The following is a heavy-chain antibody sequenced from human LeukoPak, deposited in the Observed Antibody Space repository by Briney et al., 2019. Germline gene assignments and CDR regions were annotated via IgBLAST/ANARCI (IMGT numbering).Heavy chain of an antibody. CDR3: AKDKGWEPFDAFDI. D-gene: IGHD1-26*01. Sequence: GRSLRLSCAASGFTFYDYAMHWVRQAPGKGLEWVSGVSWNGDKIDYADSVKGRFTISRDNGKNSLYLQMNSLRAEDTALYYCAKDKGWEPFDAFDIWGQGTMVTVSS. J-gene: IGHJ3*02. CDR1: GFTFYDYA. CDR2: VSWNGDKI. V-gene: IGHV3-9*01.